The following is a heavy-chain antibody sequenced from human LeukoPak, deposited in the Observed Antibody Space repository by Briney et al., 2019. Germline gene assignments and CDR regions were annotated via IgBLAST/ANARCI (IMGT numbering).Heavy chain of an antibody. CDR1: GGSFSGYY. V-gene: IGHV4-34*01. Sequence: SETLSLTCAVYGGSFSGYYWSWIRQPPGKGLEWIGSIYYSGSTYYNPSLKSRVTISVDTSKNQFSLKLSSVTAADTAVYYCARRRVLLWFGELFNAFDIWGQGTMVTVSS. D-gene: IGHD3-10*01. CDR2: IYYSGST. J-gene: IGHJ3*02. CDR3: ARRRVLLWFGELFNAFDI.